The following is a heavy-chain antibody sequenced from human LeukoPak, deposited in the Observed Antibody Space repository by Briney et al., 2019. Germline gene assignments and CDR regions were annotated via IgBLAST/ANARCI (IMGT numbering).Heavy chain of an antibody. CDR1: GGSFSGYY. J-gene: IGHJ3*02. V-gene: IGHV4-34*01. CDR3: ARGRGLATGARAFDI. CDR2: INHSGST. Sequence: SETLSLTCAVYGGSFSGYYWSWIRQPPGKGLEWIGEINHSGSTNYNPSLKSRVTISVDTSKNQFSLKLSSVTAADTAVYYCARGRGLATGARAFDIWGQGTMVTVSS. D-gene: IGHD3-10*01.